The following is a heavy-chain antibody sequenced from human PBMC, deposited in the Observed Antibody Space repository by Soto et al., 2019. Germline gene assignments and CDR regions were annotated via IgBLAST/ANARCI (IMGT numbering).Heavy chain of an antibody. V-gene: IGHV3-74*01. Sequence: EVQLVESGGGLFQPGGSLRLSCAASGFTFSRDWMHWVRQAPGKGLVWVSRINDDGSTINYADSVKGRFTISRDNAKNTLYLQMNSLRVEDTATYYGVRWPGWWGKGALVTVSA. CDR2: INDDGSTI. CDR3: VRWPGW. J-gene: IGHJ4*01. CDR1: GFTFSRDW. D-gene: IGHD5-12*01.